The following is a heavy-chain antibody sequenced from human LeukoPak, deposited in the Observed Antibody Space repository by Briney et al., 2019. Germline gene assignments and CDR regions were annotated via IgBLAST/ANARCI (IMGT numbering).Heavy chain of an antibody. Sequence: ASVKVSCKASGYTFTSHVINWVRQAPGQGLEWMGWISAYNGNTHYAQNLQGRVTMTTDTSTSTAYMELKSLRSDDTAVYYCARGGHRRYYYTSGSAFDPWGQGTLVTVSS. D-gene: IGHD3-10*01. CDR1: GYTFTSHV. CDR2: ISAYNGNT. CDR3: ARGGHRRYYYTSGSAFDP. J-gene: IGHJ5*02. V-gene: IGHV1-18*01.